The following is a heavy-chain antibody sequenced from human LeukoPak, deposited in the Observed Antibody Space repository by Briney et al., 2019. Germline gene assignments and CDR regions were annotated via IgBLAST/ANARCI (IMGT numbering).Heavy chain of an antibody. J-gene: IGHJ4*02. Sequence: PGRSLRLSCAASGFTFSSYGMHWVRQAPGKGLEWVAVISYDGSNKYYADSVKGRFTISRDNSKNTLYLQMNSLRAEDTAVYYCAKDRGYSYGYWGYWGQGTLVTVSS. CDR3: AKDRGYSYGYWGY. CDR2: ISYDGSNK. V-gene: IGHV3-30*18. D-gene: IGHD5-18*01. CDR1: GFTFSSYG.